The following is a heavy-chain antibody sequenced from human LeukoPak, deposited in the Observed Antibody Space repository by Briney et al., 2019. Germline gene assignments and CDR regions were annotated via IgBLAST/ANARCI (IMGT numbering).Heavy chain of an antibody. CDR2: IKQDESEK. D-gene: IGHD6-13*01. Sequence: GGSLRLSCAASGFTFSSYWMSWVRQAPGKGLEWVANIKQDESEKYYVDSVKGRFTISRDNAKNSLFLQMNSLRAGDTAVYYCARVAEAAAFDSWGQGTLVTVSS. CDR3: ARVAEAAAFDS. J-gene: IGHJ4*02. CDR1: GFTFSSYW. V-gene: IGHV3-7*01.